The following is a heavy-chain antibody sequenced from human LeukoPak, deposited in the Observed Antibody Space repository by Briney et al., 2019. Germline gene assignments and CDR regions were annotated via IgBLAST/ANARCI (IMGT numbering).Heavy chain of an antibody. D-gene: IGHD3-9*01. J-gene: IGHJ4*02. Sequence: GGSLRLSCAASGFIFSNYAMSWVRQAPGKGLEWVSAIGGRDSGTYYAHSVRGRFTVSRDDPKNTLYLQMNTLRAEDTAVYYCAKWGDYDILTGYYDSDYWGQGTLVTVSS. CDR2: IGGRDSGT. CDR3: AKWGDYDILTGYYDSDY. V-gene: IGHV3-23*01. CDR1: GFIFSNYA.